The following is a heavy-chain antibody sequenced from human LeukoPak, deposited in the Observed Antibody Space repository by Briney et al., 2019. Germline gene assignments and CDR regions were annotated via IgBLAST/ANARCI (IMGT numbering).Heavy chain of an antibody. V-gene: IGHV3-7*01. CDR3: ARAYYDSSGHY. Sequence: GGSLRLSCAASEFSVGSNYMSWVRQAPGKGLEWVANIKQDGSEKYYVDSVKGRFTISRDNAKNSLYLQMNSLRAEDTAVYYCARAYYDSSGHYWGQGTLVTVSS. CDR2: IKQDGSEK. J-gene: IGHJ4*02. CDR1: EFSVGSNY. D-gene: IGHD3-22*01.